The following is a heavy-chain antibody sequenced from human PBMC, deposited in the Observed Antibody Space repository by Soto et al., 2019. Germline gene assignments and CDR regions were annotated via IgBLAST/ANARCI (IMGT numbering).Heavy chain of an antibody. D-gene: IGHD3-10*01. J-gene: IGHJ4*02. V-gene: IGHV1-8*01. Sequence: QVQLVQSGAEVKKPGASVKVSCKASGYTFTGYDIDWVRQATGQGLEWIGWMNPNSGSTGYAQKSHGRVTMNRNSSRSKAYMALSSLRYEDTDVDYCARGRVYDYMSGSTEMGAYWGQGTLCTVAS. CDR1: GYTFTGYD. CDR2: MNPNSGST. CDR3: ARGRVYDYMSGSTEMGAY.